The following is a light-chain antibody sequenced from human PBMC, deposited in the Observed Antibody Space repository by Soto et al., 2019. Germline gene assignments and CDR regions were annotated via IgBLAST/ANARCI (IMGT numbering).Light chain of an antibody. J-gene: IGKJ1*01. V-gene: IGKV3-15*01. Sequence: EIVMTQSPATLSVSPGERATLSCRASQSVSTNLAWYQQKPGQAPRLLISGASTRATGIPARFSGSGSGTEFTLTISRLEPEDFAVYYCQQYGSSLWTFGQGTKVEIK. CDR1: QSVSTN. CDR3: QQYGSSLWT. CDR2: GAS.